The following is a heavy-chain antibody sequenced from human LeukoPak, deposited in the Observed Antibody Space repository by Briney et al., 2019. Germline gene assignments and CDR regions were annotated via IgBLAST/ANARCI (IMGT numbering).Heavy chain of an antibody. CDR3: AKIIGAGGGGYYYYGMDV. D-gene: IGHD6-13*01. Sequence: PSETLSLTCAVYGGSFSGYYWSWIRQPPGKGLEWIGEINHSGSTNYNPSLKSRVTISVDTSKNQFSLKLSSVTAAGTGVYYCAKIIGAGGGGYYYYGMDVWGQGTTVTVSS. V-gene: IGHV4-34*01. J-gene: IGHJ6*02. CDR1: GGSFSGYY. CDR2: INHSGST.